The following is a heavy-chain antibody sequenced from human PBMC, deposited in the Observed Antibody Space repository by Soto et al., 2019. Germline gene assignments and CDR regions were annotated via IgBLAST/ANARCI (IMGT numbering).Heavy chain of an antibody. CDR3: ARDSSSRSWYTWFDP. D-gene: IGHD6-13*01. CDR1: GFTFSSYG. V-gene: IGHV3-33*01. Sequence: PGGSLRLSCAASGFTFSSYGMHWVRQAPGKGLEWVAVIWYAGSNKYYADSVKGRFTISRDNSKNTLYLQMNSLRAEDTAVYYCARDSSSRSWYTWFDPWGQGTLVTVSS. CDR2: IWYAGSNK. J-gene: IGHJ5*02.